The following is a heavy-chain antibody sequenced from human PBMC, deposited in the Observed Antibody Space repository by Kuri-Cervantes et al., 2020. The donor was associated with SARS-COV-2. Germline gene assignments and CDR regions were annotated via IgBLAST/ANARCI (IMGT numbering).Heavy chain of an antibody. CDR1: ESTFPNYD. Sequence: ASVKVSCKAPESTFPNYDINWVRQATGQGLEWTGMVKTDSGNTLYAQIFQGRVTMTRDISTATAYMELSSLTSEDTAIYYCYCAPKEGFDSWGQGTLVTVSS. J-gene: IGHJ4*02. CDR3: YCAPKEGFDS. D-gene: IGHD2-21*01. V-gene: IGHV1-8*01. CDR2: VKTDSGNT.